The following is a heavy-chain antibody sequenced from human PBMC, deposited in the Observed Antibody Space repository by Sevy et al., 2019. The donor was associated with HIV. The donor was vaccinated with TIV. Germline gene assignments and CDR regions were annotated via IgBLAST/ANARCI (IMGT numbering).Heavy chain of an antibody. Sequence: GGSLRLSCAASGFTFSAFSMHWVRQAPGKGLEWVATISYDGSNDHYADSVKGRFTISRDNSKNTLFLQMNSLTVEDTAVYYCARETDNSARWLDPWGQGTLVTVSS. CDR1: GFTFSAFS. CDR3: ARETDNSARWLDP. CDR2: ISYDGSND. J-gene: IGHJ5*02. V-gene: IGHV3-30-3*01. D-gene: IGHD4-4*01.